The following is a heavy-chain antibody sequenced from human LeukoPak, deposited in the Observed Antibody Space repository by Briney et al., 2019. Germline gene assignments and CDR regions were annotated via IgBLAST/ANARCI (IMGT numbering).Heavy chain of an antibody. Sequence: SGGSLRLSCAASGFTFSSYEMNWVRQPPGKGLEWVSYISSSGSTIYYADSVKGRFTISRDNAKNSLYLQMNSLRAEDTAVYYCARDWGAGTVDYWGQGTLVTVSS. V-gene: IGHV3-48*03. D-gene: IGHD6-13*01. CDR3: ARDWGAGTVDY. CDR2: ISSSGSTI. J-gene: IGHJ4*02. CDR1: GFTFSSYE.